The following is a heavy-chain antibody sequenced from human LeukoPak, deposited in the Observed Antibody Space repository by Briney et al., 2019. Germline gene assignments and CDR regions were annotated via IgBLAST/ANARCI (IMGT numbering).Heavy chain of an antibody. Sequence: SETLSLTSTVSGGSISSYYWAWIRQSPGKGLEWIGSITYSGSTYYNPSLESRVTISVDTSKDQFSLRLISVTAVDTAVYYCARQGVGATDCWGQGTLVTVSS. CDR1: GGSISSYY. J-gene: IGHJ4*02. V-gene: IGHV4-39*01. CDR3: ARQGVGATDC. CDR2: ITYSGST. D-gene: IGHD1-26*01.